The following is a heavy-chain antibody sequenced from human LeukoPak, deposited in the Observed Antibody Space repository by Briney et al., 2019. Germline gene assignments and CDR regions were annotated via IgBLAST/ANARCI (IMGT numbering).Heavy chain of an antibody. CDR1: GGSISTTAHY. D-gene: IGHD5-12*01. J-gene: IGHJ5*02. V-gene: IGHV4-39*01. CDR2: IYSNGIT. Sequence: PSETLSLTCTVSGGSISTTAHYWGWIRQPPGKGLEWIASIYSNGITYYSSSLKSRVTTFLDTSENQFFLTLTSVTAADTAVYYCARHWGIVPTWGRWFGPWGQGTLVTVS. CDR3: ARHWGIVPTWGRWFGP.